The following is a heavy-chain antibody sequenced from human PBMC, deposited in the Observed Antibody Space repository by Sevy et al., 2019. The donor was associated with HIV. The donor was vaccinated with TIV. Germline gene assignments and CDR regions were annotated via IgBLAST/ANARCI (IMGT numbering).Heavy chain of an antibody. CDR2: IKQDQSDK. D-gene: IGHD3-3*01. Sequence: GGSLRLSCETSGFIFTDYWMSWVRQIPGKGLEWVATIKQDQSDKYYVDSVKGQFAISRDSAKKSVSLQMNGLRAEDTALYFCAREVGGFNWRPYYFDSWGQGTLVTVSS. CDR3: AREVGGFNWRPYYFDS. V-gene: IGHV3-7*01. J-gene: IGHJ4*02. CDR1: GFIFTDYW.